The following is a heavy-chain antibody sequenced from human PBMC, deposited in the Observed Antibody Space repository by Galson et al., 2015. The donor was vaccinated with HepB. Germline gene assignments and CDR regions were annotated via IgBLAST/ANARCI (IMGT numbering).Heavy chain of an antibody. CDR1: GFTFSSYA. J-gene: IGHJ4*02. Sequence: SLRLSCAASGFTFSSYAMHWVRQAPGKGLEWVAVISYDGSNKYYADSVKGRFTISRDDSKNTLYLQMNSLRAEDTAVYYCARDMGSDAVGAPSGYWGQGTLVTVSS. CDR2: ISYDGSNK. CDR3: ARDMGSDAVGAPSGY. V-gene: IGHV3-30-3*01. D-gene: IGHD1-26*01.